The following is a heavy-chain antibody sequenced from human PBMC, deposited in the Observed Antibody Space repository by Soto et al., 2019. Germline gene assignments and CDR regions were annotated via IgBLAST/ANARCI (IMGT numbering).Heavy chain of an antibody. D-gene: IGHD3-3*01. CDR3: ASVSYYDFWSGYASYYYYYYYYMDV. J-gene: IGHJ6*03. V-gene: IGHV4-4*02. Sequence: PSETLSLTCAVSSGSISSSNWWSWVRQPPGKGLEWIGEIYHSGSTNYNPSLKSRVTISVDKSKNQFSLKLSSVTAADTAVYYCASVSYYDFWSGYASYYYYYYYYMDVWGKGTTVTVSS. CDR1: SGSISSSNW. CDR2: IYHSGST.